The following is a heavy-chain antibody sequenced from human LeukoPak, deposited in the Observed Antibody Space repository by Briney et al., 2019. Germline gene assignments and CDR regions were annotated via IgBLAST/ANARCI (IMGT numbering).Heavy chain of an antibody. CDR2: IYAGGST. D-gene: IGHD3-22*01. V-gene: IGHV4-61*02. CDR3: ARDGDSSGYYKPGYYFDY. CDR1: GGSINSGFYY. J-gene: IGHJ4*02. Sequence: PSETLSLTCTVSGGSINSGFYYWNWIRQPAGKGLEWIGRIYAGGSTNYNPSLKSRVTISVDTSKNQFSLKLSSVTAADTAVYYCARDGDSSGYYKPGYYFDYWGQGTLVTVSS.